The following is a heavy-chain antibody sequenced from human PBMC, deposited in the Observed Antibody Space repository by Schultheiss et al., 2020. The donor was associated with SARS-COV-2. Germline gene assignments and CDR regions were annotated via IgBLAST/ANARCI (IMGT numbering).Heavy chain of an antibody. CDR1: GGSISSSNW. CDR2: INHSGST. Sequence: SETLSLTCAVSGGSISSSNWWSWVRQPPGKGLEWIGEINHSGSTNYNPSLKSRVTVSVDTSKNQFSLKLSSVTAADTAVYYCARVQGLRYFDWFDYWGQGTLVTVSS. V-gene: IGHV4-4*02. CDR3: ARVQGLRYFDWFDY. J-gene: IGHJ4*02. D-gene: IGHD3-9*01.